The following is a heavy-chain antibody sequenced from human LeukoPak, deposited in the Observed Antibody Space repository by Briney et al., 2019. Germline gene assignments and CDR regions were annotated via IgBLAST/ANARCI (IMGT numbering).Heavy chain of an antibody. D-gene: IGHD1-26*01. J-gene: IGHJ4*02. CDR3: ARARYSGSYVFDY. Sequence: GASVKVSCKASGYTFTSYDINWARQATGQGLEWMGWMNPNSGNTGYAQKFQGRVTMTRDTSTSTVYMELSSLRSEDTAVYYCARARYSGSYVFDYWGQGTLVTVSS. CDR2: MNPNSGNT. V-gene: IGHV1-8*01. CDR1: GYTFTSYD.